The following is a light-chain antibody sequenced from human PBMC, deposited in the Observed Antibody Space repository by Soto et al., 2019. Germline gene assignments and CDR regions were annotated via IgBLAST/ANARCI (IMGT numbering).Light chain of an antibody. J-gene: IGKJ4*01. CDR1: QSVSSY. CDR3: QQRSNGLT. V-gene: IGKV3-11*01. CDR2: DAS. Sequence: EIVLTQSPATLSLSPGERATLSCRASQSVSSYLAWYQQKPGQAPRLLIYDASNRATGIPARFSGSGSGTDFTLTISSLEPEDFAFYYCQQRSNGLTFGGGTKVEIK.